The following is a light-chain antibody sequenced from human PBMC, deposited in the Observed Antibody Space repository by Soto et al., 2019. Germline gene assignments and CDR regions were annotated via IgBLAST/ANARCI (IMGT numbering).Light chain of an antibody. CDR2: GAS. V-gene: IGKV3-15*01. CDR3: QQYNDWPPVT. CDR1: QSVSRN. J-gene: IGKJ1*01. Sequence: EIVVTQSPATLSVSPGERATLSCRASQSVSRNFAWYQQKPGQAPRLLIYGASTRATGIPTRFSGSGSGTEFTVTISSLQSEDFAVYYCQQYNDWPPVTFGQGTKVEIK.